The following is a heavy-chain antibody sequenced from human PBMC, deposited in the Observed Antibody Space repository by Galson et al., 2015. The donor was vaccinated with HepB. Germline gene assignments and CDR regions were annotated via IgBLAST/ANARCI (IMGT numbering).Heavy chain of an antibody. J-gene: IGHJ6*02. CDR2: ISAYNGNT. CDR3: ARDLKYYYGSAGGNNGMDV. Sequence: SVKVSCKASGYTFTSYGISWVRQAPGQGLEWMGWISAYNGNTNYAQKLQGRVTMTTDTSTSTAYMELSSLRSEDTAVYYCARDLKYYYGSAGGNNGMDVWGQGTTVTVSS. D-gene: IGHD3-10*01. V-gene: IGHV1-18*01. CDR1: GYTFTSYG.